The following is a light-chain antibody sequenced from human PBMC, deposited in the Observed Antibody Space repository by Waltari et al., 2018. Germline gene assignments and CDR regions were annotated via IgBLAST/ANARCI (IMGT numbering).Light chain of an antibody. V-gene: IGLV7-46*01. CDR3: LLSFRGPYMV. Sequence: QAVVTQEPSLTVSPGGTVTPTCRSSTGAVPSRHYPSWFQQKPGQAPMTLIYDTTIKHSWTPARFSASLLGDKAALTLSGAQPEDEAVYYCLLSFRGPYMVFGGGTKLTVL. CDR1: TGAVPSRHY. J-gene: IGLJ2*01. CDR2: DTT.